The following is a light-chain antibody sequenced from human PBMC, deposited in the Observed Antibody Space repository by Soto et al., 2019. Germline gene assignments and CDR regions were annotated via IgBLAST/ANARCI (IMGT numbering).Light chain of an antibody. CDR3: QQYGSSLYT. CDR1: QSVSSSY. J-gene: IGKJ2*01. CDR2: GAS. V-gene: IGKV3-20*01. Sequence: EIVLTQSPGTLSLSSGERATLSCRASQSVSSSYLAWYQQKPGQAPRLLIYGASSRATGIPDRFSGSGSGTDFTLTISRLEPEDFAVYYCQQYGSSLYTFGQGTKLDIK.